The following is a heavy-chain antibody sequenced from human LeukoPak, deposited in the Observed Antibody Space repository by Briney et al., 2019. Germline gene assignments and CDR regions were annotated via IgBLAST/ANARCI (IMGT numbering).Heavy chain of an antibody. V-gene: IGHV1-46*01. CDR2: INPSGGSK. CDR1: RYTFTRYY. Sequence: ASLKVSCKASRYTFTRYYIHSVRQAPGQGLEWMGIINPSGGSKSYAQKFQGRVTMTRDRSTSTVYMELSRLRSEDTAVYYCARDQKMATIEGSFDYWGQGTLVTVSS. D-gene: IGHD5-24*01. J-gene: IGHJ4*02. CDR3: ARDQKMATIEGSFDY.